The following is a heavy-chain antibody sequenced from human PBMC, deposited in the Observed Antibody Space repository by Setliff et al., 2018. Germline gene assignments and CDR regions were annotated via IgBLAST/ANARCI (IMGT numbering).Heavy chain of an antibody. CDR3: ARAGAIQGGFDI. V-gene: IGHV4-4*07. Sequence: SETLSLTCNVSGGSISTYYWSWIRQPAGKGLEWIGRIHSSGNTNYKPSLKSRVTMSVDTTKNQFSLKLSSVTAADTAVYYCARAGAIQGGFDIWGQGTEVTVSS. CDR1: GGSISTYY. D-gene: IGHD7-27*01. CDR2: IHSSGNT. J-gene: IGHJ3*02.